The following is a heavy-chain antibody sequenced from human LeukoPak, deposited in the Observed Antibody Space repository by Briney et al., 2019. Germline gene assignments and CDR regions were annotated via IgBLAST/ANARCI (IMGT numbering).Heavy chain of an antibody. Sequence: PSETLSLTCAVYGGSFSGYSWSWIRQPPGKGLEWIGEINHSENTNYNPSLKSRVTISVDTSKNQFSLKLTSVTAADTAVYYCARGGKVVPAAVANWFDPWGQGTLVTVSS. V-gene: IGHV4-34*01. CDR2: INHSENT. J-gene: IGHJ5*02. CDR1: GGSFSGYS. CDR3: ARGGKVVPAAVANWFDP. D-gene: IGHD2-2*01.